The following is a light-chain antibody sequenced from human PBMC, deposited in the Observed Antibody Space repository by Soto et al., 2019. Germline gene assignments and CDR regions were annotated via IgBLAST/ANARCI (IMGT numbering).Light chain of an antibody. CDR1: QSISSSY. V-gene: IGKV3-20*01. Sequence: EIVLTQSPGTLSLSPGERATLSCRASQSISSSYLAWYQQKPGQAPRLLIYGASSRATDIPDRFSGSGSGTDFTLTISRLEPEDFAVYYWQQYGSSPMYTFGQGTKLEIK. CDR3: QQYGSSPMYT. CDR2: GAS. J-gene: IGKJ2*01.